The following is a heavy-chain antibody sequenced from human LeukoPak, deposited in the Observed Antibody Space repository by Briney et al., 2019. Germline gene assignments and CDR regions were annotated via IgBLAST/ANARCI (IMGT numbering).Heavy chain of an antibody. Sequence: SETLSLTCTVSGVSMSSSPYYWGWIRQPPGKGLEWIGTIYDSGNTNYNPSLRSRLTISVDTSRNQFSLKLSSVTPADTDVYYCARHDCDRSRCSVNWFDPWGQGTLVTVSS. CDR3: ARHDCDRSRCSVNWFDP. CDR1: GVSMSSSPYY. CDR2: IYDSGNT. D-gene: IGHD2/OR15-2a*01. J-gene: IGHJ5*02. V-gene: IGHV4-39*01.